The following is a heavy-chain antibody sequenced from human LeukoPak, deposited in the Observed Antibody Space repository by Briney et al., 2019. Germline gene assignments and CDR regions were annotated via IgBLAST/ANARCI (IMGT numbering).Heavy chain of an antibody. CDR2: INQDGSQT. CDR3: TRDSQDSYVYYMVV. D-gene: IGHD3-10*02. Sequence: GGSLRLSCTASGFVFSDYWMSWVRQAPGKGLEWLANINQDGSQTSHVDSVRGRFTVSRDNAKNSLYLQMNSLRAEDTAVYYCTRDSQDSYVYYMVVWGKGTTVTVSS. V-gene: IGHV3-7*01. J-gene: IGHJ6*03. CDR1: GFVFSDYW.